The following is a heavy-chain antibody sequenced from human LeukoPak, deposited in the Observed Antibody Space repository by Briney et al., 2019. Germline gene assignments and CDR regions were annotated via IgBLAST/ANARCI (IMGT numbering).Heavy chain of an antibody. CDR1: GFTFSTYG. D-gene: IGHD3-10*01. CDR2: ISGSAAAT. V-gene: IGHV3-23*01. J-gene: IGHJ4*02. CDR3: ARSTMVRGVI. Sequence: GGSLRLSCAASGFTFSTYGMTWVRQAPGKGLEWVSAISGSAAATFYADSVKGRFTISRDNSKNTLYLQMNSLRAEDTAVYYCARSTMVRGVIWGQGTLVTVSS.